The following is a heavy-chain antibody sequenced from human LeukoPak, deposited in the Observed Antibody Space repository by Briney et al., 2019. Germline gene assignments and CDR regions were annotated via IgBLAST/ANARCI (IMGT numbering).Heavy chain of an antibody. J-gene: IGHJ5*02. D-gene: IGHD3-3*01. Sequence: ICYDSSNNYYADSVKGPVTIYRDNSKNTLYVQMNRLRGEDTGVYYCAKDPGNYDFWSDPWGQGTLVTVSS. CDR3: AKDPGNYDFWSDP. CDR2: ICYDSSNN. V-gene: IGHV3-30*02.